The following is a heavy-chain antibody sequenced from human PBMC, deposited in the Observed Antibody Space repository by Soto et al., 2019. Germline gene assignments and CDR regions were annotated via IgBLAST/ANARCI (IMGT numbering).Heavy chain of an antibody. J-gene: IGHJ6*02. CDR1: GGTFSSYA. V-gene: IGHV1-69*01. Sequence: QVQQVQSGAEVKKPGSSVKVSCKASGGTFSSYAISWVRQAPGQGLEWMGGIIPIFGTANYAQKFQGRVTVTAGDSTSTAYINVIGLRSEDTAVYYCASPAGVDIVVVPAAIADYSYYGMDVWGQWTTVTVSS. CDR3: ASPAGVDIVVVPAAIADYSYYGMDV. D-gene: IGHD2-2*02. CDR2: IIPIFGTA.